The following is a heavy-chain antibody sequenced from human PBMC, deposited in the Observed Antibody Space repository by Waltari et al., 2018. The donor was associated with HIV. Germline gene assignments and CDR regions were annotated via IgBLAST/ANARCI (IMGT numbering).Heavy chain of an antibody. J-gene: IGHJ5*02. V-gene: IGHV4-4*07. CDR3: ARGGYGSGPRQNDH. CDR2: VYSRGNT. Sequence: GSISSYNWSWIRQPGRKGLEWIGRVYSRGNTNYNPALKSRVTMSVDTTKSQFSLKLSSVTAADTAEYYCARGGYGSGPRQNDHCGQGTLVTVSS. CDR1: GSISSYN. D-gene: IGHD3-10*01.